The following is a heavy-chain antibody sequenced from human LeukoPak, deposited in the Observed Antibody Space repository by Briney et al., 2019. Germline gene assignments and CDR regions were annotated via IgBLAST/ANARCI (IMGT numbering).Heavy chain of an antibody. CDR2: MNPNSGNT. CDR3: ARSSSAAAATLAPVDS. D-gene: IGHD6-13*01. Sequence: ASVKVSCKASGYTFTSYDINWVRQATGQGLEWMGWMNPNSGNTGYAQKFQGRVTITRNTSISTAYMELSSLRFEDTAVYYCARSSSAAAATLAPVDSWGQGTLVTVSS. J-gene: IGHJ4*02. V-gene: IGHV1-8*03. CDR1: GYTFTSYD.